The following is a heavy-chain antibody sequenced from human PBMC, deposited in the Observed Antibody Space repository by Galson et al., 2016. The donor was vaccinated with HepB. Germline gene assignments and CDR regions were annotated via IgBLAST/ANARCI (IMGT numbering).Heavy chain of an antibody. CDR3: ARDASYSDSSGYFHNYYYGMAV. CDR2: ISAYNGNT. CDR1: GYTFTSYG. Sequence: VKVSCKASGYTFTSYGISWVRQAPGQGLEWMGWISAYNGNTNYAQKLQGRVTMTTDTSTSTAYMELRSLRSDDTAVYYCARDASYSDSSGYFHNYYYGMAVWGQGTTVTVSS. D-gene: IGHD3-22*01. J-gene: IGHJ6*02. V-gene: IGHV1-18*01.